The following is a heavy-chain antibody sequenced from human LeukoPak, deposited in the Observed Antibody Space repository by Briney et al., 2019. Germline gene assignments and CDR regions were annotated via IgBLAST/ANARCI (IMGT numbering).Heavy chain of an antibody. CDR2: ISYDGSNK. J-gene: IGHJ4*02. Sequence: GRSLRLSCAASGFTFSSYAMHWVRQAPGKGLEWVTVISYDGSNKYCADSVKGRFTISRDNSKNTLYLHMNSLRAEDTAVCYCASLSTVTQGYFDSWGQGTLVTVSS. CDR1: GFTFSSYA. CDR3: ASLSTVTQGYFDS. V-gene: IGHV3-30-3*01. D-gene: IGHD4-17*01.